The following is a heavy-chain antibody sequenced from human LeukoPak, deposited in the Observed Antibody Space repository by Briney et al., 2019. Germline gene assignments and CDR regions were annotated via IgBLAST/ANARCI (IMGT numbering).Heavy chain of an antibody. D-gene: IGHD5-12*01. CDR1: GFTFSNAW. V-gene: IGHV3-15*01. Sequence: GGSLRLSCAASGFTFSNAWMSWVRQAPGKGLEWVGRIKSKTDGGTTDYAAPVKGRFTIPRDDSKNTLYLQMNSLKTEDTAVYYCTTAGGYSGYDTEGAFDYWGQGTLVTVSS. CDR2: IKSKTDGGTT. J-gene: IGHJ4*02. CDR3: TTAGGYSGYDTEGAFDY.